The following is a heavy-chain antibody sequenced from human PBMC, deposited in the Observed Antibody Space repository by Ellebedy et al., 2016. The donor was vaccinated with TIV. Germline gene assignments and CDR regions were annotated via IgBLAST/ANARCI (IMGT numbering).Heavy chain of an antibody. Sequence: PGGSLRLSCAASGFNFRSYWMGWVRQAPGKGLEWVANIYQDGSDQYYVDSVKGRFTISRDNANKSLFLQMNSLRVEDTAVYYCARRGSYGDYAVQVNSWFDPWGQGTLVTVSS. V-gene: IGHV3-7*01. CDR2: IYQDGSDQ. CDR1: GFNFRSYW. J-gene: IGHJ5*02. D-gene: IGHD4-17*01. CDR3: ARRGSYGDYAVQVNSWFDP.